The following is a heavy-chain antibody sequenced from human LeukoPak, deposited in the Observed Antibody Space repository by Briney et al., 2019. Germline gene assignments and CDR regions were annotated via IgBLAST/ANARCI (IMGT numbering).Heavy chain of an antibody. Sequence: ASVKVSCKASGYSFTYYAINWVRQAPGQRPEWMGWINARNGDTKYSQNYQGRVTLTRDTSTSTAYMELSSLRSEDTAVYYCAKGTWTRGSGWYYYDYWGQGTLVTVSS. CDR2: INARNGDT. CDR1: GYSFTYYA. J-gene: IGHJ4*02. V-gene: IGHV1-3*01. CDR3: AKGTWTRGSGWYYYDY. D-gene: IGHD6-19*01.